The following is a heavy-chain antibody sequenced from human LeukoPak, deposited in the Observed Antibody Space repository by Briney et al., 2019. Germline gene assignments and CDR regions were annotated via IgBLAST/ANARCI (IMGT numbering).Heavy chain of an antibody. D-gene: IGHD6-19*01. CDR2: MNPNSGNT. J-gene: IGHJ6*03. CDR1: GYTLTSYD. CDR3: ARFGRTVAGASVYYYYMDV. V-gene: IGHV1-8*01. Sequence: ASVKVSCKASGYTLTSYDINWVRQATGQGLEWMGWMNPNSGNTGYARKFQGRVSMTRNTSISTAYMELSSLRSEDTAVYYCARFGRTVAGASVYYYYMDVWGKGTTVTVSS.